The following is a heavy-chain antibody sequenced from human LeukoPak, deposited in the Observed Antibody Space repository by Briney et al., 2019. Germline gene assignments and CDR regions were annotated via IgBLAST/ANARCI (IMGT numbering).Heavy chain of an antibody. D-gene: IGHD6-13*01. CDR1: GFTFTNAW. CDR3: TTDTYSSSWNFDY. J-gene: IGHJ4*02. Sequence: GGSLRLSCAASGFTFTNAWLSWVRQAPGKGLEWVGRIKNKTDGGTTDYGATVKGRFTISRDDSRNTMYLQMNSLKTEDTAVYYCTTDTYSSSWNFDYWGQGTLVTVSS. V-gene: IGHV3-15*01. CDR2: IKNKTDGGTT.